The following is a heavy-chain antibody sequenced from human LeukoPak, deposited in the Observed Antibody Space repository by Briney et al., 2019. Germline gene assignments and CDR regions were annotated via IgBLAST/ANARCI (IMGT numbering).Heavy chain of an antibody. J-gene: IGHJ4*02. CDR1: GFTVSSNY. CDR2: IYSGGST. Sequence: GGSLRLSCAASGFTVSSNYMSWVRQAPGKGLEWVSVIYSGGSTYYADSVKGRFTISRDNAKKTLYLQMKNLRAEDTAIYYCARDSDAGFDYWGQGTLVTVSS. CDR3: ARDSDAGFDY. V-gene: IGHV3-66*01.